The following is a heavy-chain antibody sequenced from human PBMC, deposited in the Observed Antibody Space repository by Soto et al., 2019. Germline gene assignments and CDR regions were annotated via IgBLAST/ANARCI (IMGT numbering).Heavy chain of an antibody. V-gene: IGHV3-74*01. CDR1: GFSFSSYW. Sequence: EVQLVESGGGLVQPGGSLRLSCADSGFSFSSYWMHWVRQGPGKGLVWVARINTDGSSTNYADSVKGRFTISRDNAKNTLYVQVNSLRAEDTAVYYCARSPGGYYIDWGQGTMVTVSS. CDR2: INTDGSST. D-gene: IGHD3-9*01. J-gene: IGHJ3*01. CDR3: ARSPGGYYID.